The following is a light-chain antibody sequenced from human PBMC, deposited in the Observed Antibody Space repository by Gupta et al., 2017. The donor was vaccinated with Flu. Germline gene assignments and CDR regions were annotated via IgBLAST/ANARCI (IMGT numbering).Light chain of an antibody. J-gene: IGLJ1*01. Sequence: SVTISCTRTSSDVGGYNYVSWYQQHPGKAPKLMIYEVSKRPSGVPYRFSCSKFGNTASLTVSGLQAEDEADYYCSSYAGSNNYVFGTGTKVTVL. CDR1: SSDVGGYNY. CDR3: SSYAGSNNYV. V-gene: IGLV2-8*01. CDR2: EVS.